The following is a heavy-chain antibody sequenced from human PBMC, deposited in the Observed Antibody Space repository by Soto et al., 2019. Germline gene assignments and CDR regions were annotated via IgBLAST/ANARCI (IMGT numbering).Heavy chain of an antibody. CDR1: GFTFSNYW. V-gene: IGHV3-74*01. CDR3: ARDLGGYDRH. Sequence: EVQLVESGGGLVQPGGSLRLSCAASGFTFSNYWMHWVRQAPGKGPVWVSRINTDGSTTNYADSVKGRFTISRDNAKNTLYLQTNRLGAEDTAVYYCARDLGGYDRHWGQGTLVTVSS. CDR2: INTDGSTT. D-gene: IGHD3-16*01. J-gene: IGHJ4*02.